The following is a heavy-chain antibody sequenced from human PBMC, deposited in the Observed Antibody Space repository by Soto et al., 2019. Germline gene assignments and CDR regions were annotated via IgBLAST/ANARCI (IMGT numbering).Heavy chain of an antibody. Sequence: SGPTLVNPTQTLTLTCTFSGFSFTTSGEGVGWIRQPPGQALEWLAHIYWDGDTRYSPSLNNRLTITRDTSKNQVVLTMTNMDPVDTATYYCAHTLQHLIRARYSGNFDPWGQGTLVTV. D-gene: IGHD6-13*01. CDR2: IYWDGDT. CDR1: GFSFTTSGEG. CDR3: AHTLQHLIRARYSGNFDP. V-gene: IGHV2-5*02. J-gene: IGHJ5*02.